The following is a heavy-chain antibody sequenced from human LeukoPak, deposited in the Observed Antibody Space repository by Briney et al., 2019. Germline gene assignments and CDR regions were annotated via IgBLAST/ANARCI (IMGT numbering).Heavy chain of an antibody. Sequence: PSETLSLTCAVSGYSISSGYYWGWIRQPPGKGLEWIGSIYHSGSTYYNPSLKSRVTISVDTSKNQFSLKLSSVTAADTAVYYCATQPGIEVKGQRDYWGQGTLVTVSS. CDR2: IYHSGST. V-gene: IGHV4-38-2*01. CDR1: GYSISSGYY. J-gene: IGHJ4*02. D-gene: IGHD6-19*01. CDR3: ATQPGIEVKGQRDY.